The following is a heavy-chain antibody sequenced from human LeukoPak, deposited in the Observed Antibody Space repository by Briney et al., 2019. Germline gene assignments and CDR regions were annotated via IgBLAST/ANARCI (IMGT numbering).Heavy chain of an antibody. Sequence: GRSLRLSCAASGFTFSSYGMHWVRQAPGKGLEWVAVISYDGSNKYYADSVKGRFTISRDNSKNTLYLQMNSLRAEDTAVYYCAKDHLHWFDPWGQGTLVTVSS. V-gene: IGHV3-30*18. CDR1: GFTFSSYG. CDR3: AKDHLHWFDP. CDR2: ISYDGSNK. J-gene: IGHJ5*02. D-gene: IGHD3-3*02.